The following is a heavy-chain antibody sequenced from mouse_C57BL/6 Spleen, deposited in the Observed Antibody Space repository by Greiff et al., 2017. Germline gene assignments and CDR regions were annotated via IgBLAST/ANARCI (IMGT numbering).Heavy chain of an antibody. CDR2: ISDGGSYT. CDR1: GFTFSSYA. V-gene: IGHV5-4*01. CDR3: ARDYYGSSYRYYFDY. J-gene: IGHJ2*01. D-gene: IGHD1-1*01. Sequence: EVQLQESGGGLVKPGGSLKLSCAASGFTFSSYAMSWVRQTPEKRLEWVATISDGGSYTYYPDNVKGRFTISRDNAKNNLYLQMSHLKSEDTAMYYCARDYYGSSYRYYFDYWGQGTTLTVSS.